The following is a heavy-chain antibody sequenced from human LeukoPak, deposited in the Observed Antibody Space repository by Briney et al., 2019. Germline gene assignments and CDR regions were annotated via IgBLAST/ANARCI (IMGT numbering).Heavy chain of an antibody. CDR3: ARVSCSGGSCLFGN. V-gene: IGHV4-34*01. D-gene: IGHD2-15*01. J-gene: IGHJ4*02. Sequence: SETLSLTCAVYGGSFSGYYWSWLRQSPGKGLEWIGEINHSGSTNYNPSLKSRVTISVDKSKNQFSLKLSSVTAADTAVYYCARVSCSGGSCLFGNWGQGTLVTVSS. CDR1: GGSFSGYY. CDR2: INHSGST.